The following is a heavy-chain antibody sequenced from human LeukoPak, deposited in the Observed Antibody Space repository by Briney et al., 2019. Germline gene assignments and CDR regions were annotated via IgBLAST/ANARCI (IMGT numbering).Heavy chain of an antibody. Sequence: KPSETLSLTYAVYGGSFSGYYWSWIRQPPGKGLEWIGEINHSGSTNYNPSLKSRVTISVDTSKNQFSLKLSSVTAADTAVYYCARGWRGGPLDYWGQGTLVTVSS. CDR1: GGSFSGYY. CDR2: INHSGST. CDR3: ARGWRGGPLDY. V-gene: IGHV4-34*01. J-gene: IGHJ4*02. D-gene: IGHD3-10*01.